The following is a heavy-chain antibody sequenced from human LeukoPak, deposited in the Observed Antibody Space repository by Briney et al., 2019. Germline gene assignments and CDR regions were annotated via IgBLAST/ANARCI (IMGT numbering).Heavy chain of an antibody. CDR2: ISSSGGKI. CDR3: ARGGGNFDY. CDR1: GFTFSSYE. Sequence: GGSLRLSCAVSGFTFSSYEMNWVRQAPGKGLEWVAYISSSGGKIYYADSAKGRFTISRDNAKNSLYLQMSSLRVEDTAVYYCARGGGNFDYCGQGTLVTVSS. D-gene: IGHD2-15*01. J-gene: IGHJ4*02. V-gene: IGHV3-48*03.